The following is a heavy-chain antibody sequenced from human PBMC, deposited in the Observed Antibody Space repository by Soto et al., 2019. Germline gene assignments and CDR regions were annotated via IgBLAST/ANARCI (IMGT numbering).Heavy chain of an antibody. J-gene: IGHJ4*02. V-gene: IGHV4-31*03. CDR3: ARDRSSTVVTHNYFDY. CDR1: GGSISSGGYY. D-gene: IGHD2-21*02. Sequence: PSETLSLTCTVSGGSISSGGYYWSWIRQHPGKGLEWIGYIYYSGSTYYNPSLKSRVTISVDTSKNQFSLKLSSVTAEDTAVYYCARDRSSTVVTHNYFDYWGQGTLVTVSS. CDR2: IYYSGST.